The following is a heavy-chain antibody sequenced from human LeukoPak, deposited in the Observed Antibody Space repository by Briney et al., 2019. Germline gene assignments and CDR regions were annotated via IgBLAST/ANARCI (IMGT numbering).Heavy chain of an antibody. CDR3: ARAPAELGGYDPEYFRH. Sequence: GGSLRLSCAAPVFTPTMYTMYSVRQAPGKGLVWVSRIKSDGGTNYADSAKGRFTISRDNAKKTVSLQMNSLRPEDTGVYYCARAPAELGGYDPEYFRHWGQGTLVTVSS. CDR1: VFTPTMYT. CDR2: IKSDGGT. D-gene: IGHD3-16*01. J-gene: IGHJ1*01. V-gene: IGHV3-74*01.